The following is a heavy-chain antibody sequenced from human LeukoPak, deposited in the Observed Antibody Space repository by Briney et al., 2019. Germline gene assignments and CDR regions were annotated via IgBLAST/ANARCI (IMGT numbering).Heavy chain of an antibody. CDR1: GFTFSSYG. V-gene: IGHV3-33*03. J-gene: IGHJ6*02. Sequence: GGSLRLSCAASGFTFSSYGMHWVRQAPGKGLEWVAVIWYDGSNKYYADSVKGRFTISRDDAKNTLYLQMNSLRAEDTAVYYCAGYCSGGSCYDYYYYGTDVWGQGTTVTASS. D-gene: IGHD2-15*01. CDR3: AGYCSGGSCYDYYYYGTDV. CDR2: IWYDGSNK.